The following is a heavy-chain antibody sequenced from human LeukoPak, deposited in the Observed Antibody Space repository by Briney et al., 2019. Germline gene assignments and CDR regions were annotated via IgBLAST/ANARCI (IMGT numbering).Heavy chain of an antibody. V-gene: IGHV1-2*02. CDR2: INPNSGGT. CDR3: ARGYSSSDNLAG. CDR1: GYTFTGYY. D-gene: IGHD6-13*01. J-gene: IGHJ4*02. Sequence: ASVKVSCKASGYTFTGYYMHWVRQAPGQGLEWMGWINPNSGGTNYAQKFQGRVTMTRDTSISTAYMELSRLRSDDTAVYYCARGYSSSDNLAGWGQRTLVTVSS.